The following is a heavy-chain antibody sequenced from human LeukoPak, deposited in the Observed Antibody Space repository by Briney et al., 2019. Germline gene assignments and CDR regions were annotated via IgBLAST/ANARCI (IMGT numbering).Heavy chain of an antibody. CDR3: AKGPYSGSYFNYFDY. CDR1: GFTFDDYA. D-gene: IGHD1-26*01. J-gene: IGHJ4*02. V-gene: IGHV3-9*01. CDR2: ISWNSGSI. Sequence: GISLTLPRAASGFTFDDYAMHWVRQPPAKGLEWVSGISWNSGSISYADSVKGRFTISRDNAKNSLYLQMNSLRAEDTALYYCAKGPYSGSYFNYFDYWGQGNLVTVSS.